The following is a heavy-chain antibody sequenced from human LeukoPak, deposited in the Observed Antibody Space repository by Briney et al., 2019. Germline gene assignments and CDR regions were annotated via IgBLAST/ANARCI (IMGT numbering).Heavy chain of an antibody. V-gene: IGHV3-73*01. J-gene: IGHJ6*02. CDR2: IRSKANSYAT. CDR3: IPGGMDV. D-gene: IGHD3-10*01. Sequence: PGGSLRLSCAASGFTFSSYEMNWVRQASGKGLEWVGRIRSKANSYATAYAASVKGRFTISRDDSKNTAYLQMNSLKTEDTAVYYCIPGGMDVWGQGTTVTVSS. CDR1: GFTFSSYE.